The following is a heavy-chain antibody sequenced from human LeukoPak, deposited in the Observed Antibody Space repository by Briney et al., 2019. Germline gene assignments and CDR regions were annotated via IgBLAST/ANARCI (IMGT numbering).Heavy chain of an antibody. J-gene: IGHJ4*02. D-gene: IGHD5-12*01. V-gene: IGHV3-7*01. Sequence: GGSLRLSCAASGFTFSHYWMTWVRQAPGKGLEWVAHINQDGSEEHYMDSVKARFAISRDNAKNSLSLQMNSLRAEDTAVYYCVRDGGVSGYDLLDYWGQGTLVTVSS. CDR1: GFTFSHYW. CDR3: VRDGGVSGYDLLDY. CDR2: INQDGSEE.